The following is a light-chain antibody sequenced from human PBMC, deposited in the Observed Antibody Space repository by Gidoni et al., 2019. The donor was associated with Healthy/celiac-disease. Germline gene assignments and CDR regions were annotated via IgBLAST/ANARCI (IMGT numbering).Light chain of an antibody. CDR3: QQRSNWPPSIT. CDR2: DSS. Sequence: IVLTQSTATLSLSPGERATLSCRASQSVTSYLAWYQQKPGQAPRLLIYDSSNSATGIPARFSGSGCGTDFTLTISILEPEDFAVYYCQQRSNWPPSITFGQGTRLEIK. V-gene: IGKV3-11*01. J-gene: IGKJ5*01. CDR1: QSVTSY.